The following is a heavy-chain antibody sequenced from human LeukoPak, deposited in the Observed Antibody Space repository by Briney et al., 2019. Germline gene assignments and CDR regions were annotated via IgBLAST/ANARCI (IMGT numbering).Heavy chain of an antibody. CDR2: INSDGSST. CDR1: GFTFSSYW. D-gene: IGHD3-10*01. Sequence: GGSLRLSCAASGFTFSSYWMHWVRQAPGKGLVWVSRINSDGSSTSYADSVKGRFTISRDNAKNTLYLQMNSLRAEDTAVYYCARPYNYYGSGSYCYGYWGQGTLVTVSS. J-gene: IGHJ4*02. V-gene: IGHV3-74*01. CDR3: ARPYNYYGSGSYCYGY.